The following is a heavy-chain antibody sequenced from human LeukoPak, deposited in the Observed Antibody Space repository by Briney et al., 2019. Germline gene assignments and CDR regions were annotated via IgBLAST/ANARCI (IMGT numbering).Heavy chain of an antibody. CDR2: IFHGGNT. CDR3: ARDPTTVTTIFDS. Sequence: SETLSLTCTVSGDSITRSAFYWGWIRRAPGEGLEWIGNIFHGGNTHYNPSIKSRVSMSGDTSKNQVSLQLKPVTAPDTAVYYCARDPTTVTTIFDSWGQGTLVTVSS. V-gene: IGHV4-39*07. CDR1: GDSITRSAFY. D-gene: IGHD4-17*01. J-gene: IGHJ4*02.